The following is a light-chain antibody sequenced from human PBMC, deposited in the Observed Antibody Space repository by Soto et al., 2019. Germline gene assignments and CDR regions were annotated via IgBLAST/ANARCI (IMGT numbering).Light chain of an antibody. CDR3: QQRSYWPQLT. CDR1: QSVSSN. CDR2: GAS. Sequence: EIVMTQSPATLSVSPGERATLSCRASQSVSSNLAWYQQKPGQAPRLLIYGASTRATGIPARFSGSGSGTEFTLTISSLQSEDFAVYFCQQRSYWPQLTFGGGTKVEIK. J-gene: IGKJ4*01. V-gene: IGKV3-15*01.